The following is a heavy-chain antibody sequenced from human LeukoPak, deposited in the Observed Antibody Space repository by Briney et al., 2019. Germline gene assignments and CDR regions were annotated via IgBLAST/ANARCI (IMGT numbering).Heavy chain of an antibody. D-gene: IGHD6-19*01. V-gene: IGHV3-33*01. CDR1: GFTFSNYA. CDR2: IWYDGSNK. J-gene: IGHJ4*02. Sequence: GRSLRLSCGASGFTFSNYAMHWVRQAPGKGLEWVAVIWYDGSNKYYADSVKGRFTISRDNSKNTLYLQMDSLRAEDTAVYYCATRISVAAGYFNYWGQGTLVTVSS. CDR3: ATRISVAAGYFNY.